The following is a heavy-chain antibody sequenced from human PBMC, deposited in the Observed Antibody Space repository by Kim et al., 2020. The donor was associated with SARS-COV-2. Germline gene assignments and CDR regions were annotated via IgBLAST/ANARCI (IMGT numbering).Heavy chain of an antibody. D-gene: IGHD6-13*01. CDR1: GFTFSSYG. J-gene: IGHJ3*02. CDR2: IWYDGSNK. Sequence: GSLRLSCAASGFTFSSYGMHWVRQAPGKGLEWVAVIWYDGSNKYYADSVKGRFTISRDNSKNTLYLQMNSLRAEDTAVYYCARDPLLSIAAAGDAFDIWGQGTMVTVSS. V-gene: IGHV3-33*01. CDR3: ARDPLLSIAAAGDAFDI.